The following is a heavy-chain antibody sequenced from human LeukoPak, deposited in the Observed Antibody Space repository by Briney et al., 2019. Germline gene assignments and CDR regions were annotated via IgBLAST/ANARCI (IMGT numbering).Heavy chain of an antibody. J-gene: IGHJ4*02. V-gene: IGHV4-39*01. CDR1: GGSISSSSYY. Sequence: SETLSLTCTVSGGSISSSSYYWGWIRQPPGKGLEWIGSIYYSGGTYYNPSLKSRVTLSVDTSKNQFSLKLSSVTAADTAVYYCAISDRNSYGRPSVYFDYWGQGTLVTVSS. CDR3: AISDRNSYGRPSVYFDY. CDR2: IYYSGGT. D-gene: IGHD5-18*01.